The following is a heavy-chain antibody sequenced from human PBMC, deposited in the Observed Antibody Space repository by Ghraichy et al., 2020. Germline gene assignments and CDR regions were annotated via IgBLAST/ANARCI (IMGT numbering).Heavy chain of an antibody. D-gene: IGHD4-23*01. CDR2: INHSGST. J-gene: IGHJ6*02. CDR3: ARPRGKLFDYGMDV. Sequence: SETLSLTCAVYGGSFSGYYWSWIRQPPGKGLEWIGEINHSGSTNYNPSLKSRVTISVDTSKNQFSLKLSSVTAAGTAVYYCARPRGKLFDYGMDVWGQGTTVTVSS. CDR1: GGSFSGYY. V-gene: IGHV4-34*01.